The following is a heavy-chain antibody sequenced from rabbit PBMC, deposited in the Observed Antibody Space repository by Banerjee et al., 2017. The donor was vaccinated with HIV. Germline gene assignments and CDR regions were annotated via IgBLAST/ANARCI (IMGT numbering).Heavy chain of an antibody. V-gene: IGHV1S47*01. Sequence: QEQLVESGGGLVQPGGSLKLSCKASRFDFSNYGMSWVRQTPGKGLEWIGYIDPVFGIANYASWVNGRFTISRDNAQNTVDLQINSLTAADTATYFCARDYNSGWDLWGPGTLVTVS. J-gene: IGHJ4*01. CDR2: IDPVFGIA. D-gene: IGHD4-1*01. CDR1: RFDFSNYG. CDR3: ARDYNSGWDL.